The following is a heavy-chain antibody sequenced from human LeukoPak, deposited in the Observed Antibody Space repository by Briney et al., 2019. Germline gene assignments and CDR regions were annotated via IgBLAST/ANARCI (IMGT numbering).Heavy chain of an antibody. CDR1: GGTFSSYA. D-gene: IGHD6-13*01. CDR3: AKTRLPAGYYYGMDV. Sequence: ASVKVSCKASGGTFSSYAMSWVRQAPGKGLEWVSAISGSGGSTYYADSVKGRFTISRDNSKNTLYLQMNSLRAEDTAVYYCAKTRLPAGYYYGMDVWGQGTTVTVSS. V-gene: IGHV3-23*01. CDR2: ISGSGGST. J-gene: IGHJ6*02.